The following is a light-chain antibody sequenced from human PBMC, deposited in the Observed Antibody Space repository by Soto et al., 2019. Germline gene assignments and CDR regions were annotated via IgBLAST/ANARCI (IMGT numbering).Light chain of an antibody. CDR1: QSISSW. CDR2: KAS. V-gene: IGKV1-5*03. Sequence: DIQMAQSPSTLCASVGGRVTITCRASQSISSWLAWYQQKPGKAPKLLIYKASSLESGVPSRFSGSGSGTEFTLTISSLQPDDFATYYCQQYNSYSTFGQGTKVDIK. CDR3: QQYNSYST. J-gene: IGKJ1*01.